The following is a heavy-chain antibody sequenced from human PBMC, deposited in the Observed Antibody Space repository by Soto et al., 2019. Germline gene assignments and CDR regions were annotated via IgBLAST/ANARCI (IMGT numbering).Heavy chain of an antibody. J-gene: IGHJ4*02. V-gene: IGHV4-59*01. D-gene: IGHD3-22*01. CDR1: GGSISSYY. CDR2: IYYNGST. Sequence: SETLSLTCTVSGGSISSYYWSWIRQSPGRGLEWIGYIYYNGSTNYNPSLKTRVTISIDTSKNQFSLKLSSVTAADTAVYYCAHYDSSGYYFDYWGQGTLVTVSS. CDR3: AHYDSSGYYFDY.